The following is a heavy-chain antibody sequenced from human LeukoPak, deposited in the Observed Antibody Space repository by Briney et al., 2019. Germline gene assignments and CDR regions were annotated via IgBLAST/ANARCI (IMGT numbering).Heavy chain of an antibody. J-gene: IGHJ3*02. D-gene: IGHD3-22*01. CDR1: GGTFSSYA. CDR3: ARDLIDSSGYWYAFDI. V-gene: IGHV1-69*13. CDR2: IIPIFGTA. Sequence: SVKVSCKASGGTFSSYAISWVRQAPGQGLEWMGGIIPIFGTANYAQKFQGRVTITADESTSTAYMELSSLRSEDTTVYYCARDLIDSSGYWYAFDIWGQGTMVTVSS.